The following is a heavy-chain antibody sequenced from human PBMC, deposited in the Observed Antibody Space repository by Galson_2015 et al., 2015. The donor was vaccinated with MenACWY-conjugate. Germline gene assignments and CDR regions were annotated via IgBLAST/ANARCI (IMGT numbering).Heavy chain of an antibody. CDR1: GYSFTTYW. CDR3: ARHPPGGRGMDV. Sequence: QSGAEVKKPVESLKISCKTTGYSFTTYWIAWVRQMPGTGLEWMGLISPIDSRTRYSPAFEGRVTFSADNSITTAYLQWNSLQASDTAMYYCARHPPGGRGMDVWGQGTTVTVSS. D-gene: IGHD1-26*01. V-gene: IGHV5-51*01. J-gene: IGHJ6*02. CDR2: ISPIDSRT.